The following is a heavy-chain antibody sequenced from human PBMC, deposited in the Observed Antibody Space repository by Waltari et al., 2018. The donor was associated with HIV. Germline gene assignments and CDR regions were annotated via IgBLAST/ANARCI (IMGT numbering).Heavy chain of an antibody. CDR3: ARAGSGWYMGNFDY. D-gene: IGHD6-19*01. Sequence: EVQLVESGGGLIQPGGSLRLSCAASGFTVSSNYMSWVRQAPGKGLEWVSFIYSGGSTYYADSVKGRFTISRDNSKNTLYLQMNSLRAEDTAVYYCARAGSGWYMGNFDYWGQGTLVTVSS. V-gene: IGHV3-53*01. CDR2: IYSGGST. J-gene: IGHJ4*02. CDR1: GFTVSSNY.